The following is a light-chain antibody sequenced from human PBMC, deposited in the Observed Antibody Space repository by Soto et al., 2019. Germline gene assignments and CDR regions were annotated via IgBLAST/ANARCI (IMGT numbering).Light chain of an antibody. J-gene: IGKJ1*01. CDR1: RSVGSS. Sequence: EIVLTHSPATLSFSPWDIATLSFSASRSVGSSLAWYQQKPGQAPRLLIYGASNRATGIPDRFSGSESGTDFTLTISSLEPEDFAVYYCQQYAGSLSWKFGQGTKVDIK. V-gene: IGKV3-11*01. CDR2: GAS. CDR3: QQYAGSLSWK.